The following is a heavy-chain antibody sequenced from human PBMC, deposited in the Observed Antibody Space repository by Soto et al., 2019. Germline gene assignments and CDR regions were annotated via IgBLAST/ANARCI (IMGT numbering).Heavy chain of an antibody. CDR1: GGSISTNNW. CDR2: VYHSGST. V-gene: IGHV4-4*02. CDR3: ARAKLCNTLSCPHSFDT. J-gene: IGHJ4*02. Sequence: QVQLQESGPGLVNASGTLSLTCGVSGGSISTNNWWSWVRQTPGQGLEWIAEVYHSGSTNYNPSLKSRLTISVDKSKNQFSLRLTSVTAAYSAVYYCARAKLCNTLSCPHSFDTWGQGTLVSVSS. D-gene: IGHD2-2*01.